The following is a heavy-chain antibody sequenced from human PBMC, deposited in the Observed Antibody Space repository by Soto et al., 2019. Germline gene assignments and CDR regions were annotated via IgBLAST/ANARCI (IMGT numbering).Heavy chain of an antibody. V-gene: IGHV3-23*01. CDR2: VSGSGDIT. Sequence: GWLRGSCLASGFTFSNYAMSWVRQAAGEGPVWVSTVSGSGDITYYADSLKGRFTISRDNSKKTVYLQMNSLRADDTAIYYCAKVLTRVPRWREAYSYAMDVWGQGTKVTVYS. J-gene: IGHJ6*02. D-gene: IGHD3-10*01. CDR3: AKVLTRVPRWREAYSYAMDV. CDR1: GFTFSNYA.